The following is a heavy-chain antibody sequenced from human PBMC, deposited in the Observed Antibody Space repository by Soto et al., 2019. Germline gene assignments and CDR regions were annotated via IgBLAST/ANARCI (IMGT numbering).Heavy chain of an antibody. V-gene: IGHV4-59*01. Sequence: PSETLSLTCTVPRGSIRTSYWTWIRQFPGKRLEWIAHIHNSGNTNSNPSLKSRVTISMDTSKNQISLRLTSVTAADTAMYYCARLQYTVVTPIDMWGQGTMVTVSS. J-gene: IGHJ3*02. CDR3: ARLQYTVVTPIDM. D-gene: IGHD2-21*02. CDR2: IHNSGNT. CDR1: RGSIRTSY.